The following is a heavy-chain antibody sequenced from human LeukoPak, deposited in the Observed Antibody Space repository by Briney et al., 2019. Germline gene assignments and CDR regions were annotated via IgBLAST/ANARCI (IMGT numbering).Heavy chain of an antibody. Sequence: SETLSLTCTVSGGSISSGSYYWSWIRQPAGKGLEWIGRIYTSGSTNYNPSLKSRVTISVDTSKNQFSLKLTSLTAADTALYFCARDSMRIQTGTTPWGQGTLVTVSS. CDR2: IYTSGST. D-gene: IGHD1-1*01. CDR3: ARDSMRIQTGTTP. CDR1: GGSISSGSYY. J-gene: IGHJ5*02. V-gene: IGHV4-61*02.